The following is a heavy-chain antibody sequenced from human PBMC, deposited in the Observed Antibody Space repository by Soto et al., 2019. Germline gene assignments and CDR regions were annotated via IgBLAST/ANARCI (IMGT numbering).Heavy chain of an antibody. V-gene: IGHV1-8*01. Sequence: QVQLVQSGAEVKKPGASVKVSCKASGYTFTSYEINWVRQATGQGFEYLGWMNPNSGNTGYVKKFQGRVTMTRDTSIRAAYMELSSLQSEEAAVYYCARGSKYCAYSRWLDPRGPGTLVTVSS. CDR2: MNPNSGNT. D-gene: IGHD4-4*01. CDR1: GYTFTSYE. CDR3: ARGSKYCAYSRWLDP. J-gene: IGHJ5*02.